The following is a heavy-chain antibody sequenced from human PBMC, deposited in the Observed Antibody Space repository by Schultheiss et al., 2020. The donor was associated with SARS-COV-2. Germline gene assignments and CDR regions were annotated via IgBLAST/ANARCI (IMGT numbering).Heavy chain of an antibody. D-gene: IGHD3-10*01. Sequence: GESLKISCAASGFTFSSYAMSWVRQAPGKGLEWVSAISGSGGSTYYADSVKGRFTISRDNAKNSLYLQMNSLRAEDTAFYYCARGFRELIGDYWGQGVLVTVSS. CDR1: GFTFSSYA. J-gene: IGHJ4*02. V-gene: IGHV3-23*01. CDR3: ARGFRELIGDY. CDR2: ISGSGGST.